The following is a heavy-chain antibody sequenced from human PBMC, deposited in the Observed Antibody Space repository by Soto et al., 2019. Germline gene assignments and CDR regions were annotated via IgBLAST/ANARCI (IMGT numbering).Heavy chain of an antibody. J-gene: IGHJ3*02. CDR3: ARHMRRDAFDI. Sequence: PSETLSLTCAIYGGSFSGYYWSWLRQPPGKGLEWIGEINHSGSTNYNPSLKSRVTISADTSKNQFSLKLSSVTAADTAVYYCARHMRRDAFDIWGQGTMVTVSS. D-gene: IGHD2-21*01. CDR1: GGSFSGYY. V-gene: IGHV4-34*01. CDR2: INHSGST.